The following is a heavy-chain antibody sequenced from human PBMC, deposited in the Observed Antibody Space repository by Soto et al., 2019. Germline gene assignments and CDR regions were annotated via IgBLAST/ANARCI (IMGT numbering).Heavy chain of an antibody. CDR3: ARVRGYDSSGDYVGDFDL. CDR1: GNTDIGFD. CDR2: MNPNSGNT. Sequence: ASVKVSCKATGNTDIGFDINWVRQASGQGLEWKGWMNPNSGNTGYAQKYEGRITMTRDTSTNTAYKKLSSLKSDDTAVYYCARVRGYDSSGDYVGDFDLWG. D-gene: IGHD3-22*01. J-gene: IGHJ4*01. V-gene: IGHV1-8*02.